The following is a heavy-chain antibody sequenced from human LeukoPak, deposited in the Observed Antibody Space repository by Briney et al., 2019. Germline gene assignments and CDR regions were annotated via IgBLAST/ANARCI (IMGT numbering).Heavy chain of an antibody. J-gene: IGHJ5*02. CDR3: ARPMATTRAKWFDP. Sequence: PSETLSLTCAVYGGSFSGYYWSWIRQPPGKGLEWIGEINHSGSTNYNPSLKSRVTISVDTSKNQFSLKLSSVTAADTAAYYCARPMATTRAKWFDPWGQGTLVTVSS. D-gene: IGHD4-17*01. CDR1: GGSFSGYY. V-gene: IGHV4-34*01. CDR2: INHSGST.